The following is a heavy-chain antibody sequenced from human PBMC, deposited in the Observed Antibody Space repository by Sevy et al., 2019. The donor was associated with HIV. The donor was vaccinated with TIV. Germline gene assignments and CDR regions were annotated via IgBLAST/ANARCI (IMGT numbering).Heavy chain of an antibody. V-gene: IGHV3-48*01. CDR1: GFTFISYS. CDR2: IRTGGSTI. J-gene: IGHJ6*02. Sequence: GGSLRLSCAASGFTFISYSFIWFRQAPGKGWDGLPNIRTGGSTINYADSVKGRFTISRDNAKKSLYLQMNSLRVEDTAVYYCAREGGYSDQGMDVWGQGTTVTVSS. CDR3: AREGGYSDQGMDV. D-gene: IGHD5-18*01.